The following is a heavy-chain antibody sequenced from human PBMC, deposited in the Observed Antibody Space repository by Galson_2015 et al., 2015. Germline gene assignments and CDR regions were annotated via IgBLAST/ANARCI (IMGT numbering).Heavy chain of an antibody. J-gene: IGHJ4*02. D-gene: IGHD5-12*01. Sequence: TLSLTCTVSGGSISSGSYYWSWIRQPAGKGLEWIGRIYTSGSTNYNPSLKSRVTISVDTSKNQFSLKLSSVTAADTAVYYCARDGVFSGYGLFYWGQGTLVTVSS. CDR3: ARDGVFSGYGLFY. CDR1: GGSISSGSYY. CDR2: IYTSGST. V-gene: IGHV4-61*02.